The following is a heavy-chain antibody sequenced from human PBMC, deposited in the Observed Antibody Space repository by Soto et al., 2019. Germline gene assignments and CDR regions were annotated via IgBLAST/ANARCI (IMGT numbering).Heavy chain of an antibody. CDR2: ISSSGSTI. J-gene: IGHJ6*04. CDR3: AREGLLGDYGMDV. D-gene: IGHD2-21*01. V-gene: IGHV3-11*01. Sequence: GGSLRLSCAASGFTFSDYYMSWIRQAPGKGLEWVSYISSSGSTIYYADTLKGRFTTSRDNAKNSLYLQMNSLGAEDAAVYYCAREGLLGDYGMDVWGKGTTVTVSS. CDR1: GFTFSDYY.